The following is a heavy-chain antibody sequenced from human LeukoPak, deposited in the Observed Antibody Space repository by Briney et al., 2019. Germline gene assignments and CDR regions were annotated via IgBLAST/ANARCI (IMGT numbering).Heavy chain of an antibody. CDR1: GGSISSYY. CDR2: ICDTGTT. D-gene: IGHD1-1*01. V-gene: IGHV4-59*01. Sequence: SETLSLTCTVSGGSISSYYWSWIRQHPGKGLEWIGYICDTGTTNYNPSLKSRVTMSVDTSKNEFSLKVASVTAADTAVYYCARDDTTGKLDYWGQGTLVTVSS. CDR3: ARDDTTGKLDY. J-gene: IGHJ4*02.